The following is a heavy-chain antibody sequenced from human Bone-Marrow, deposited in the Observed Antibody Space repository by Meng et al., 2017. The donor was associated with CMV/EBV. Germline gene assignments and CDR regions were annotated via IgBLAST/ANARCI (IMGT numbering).Heavy chain of an antibody. Sequence: GGSLRLSCAASGFTVSSNYMSWVRQAPGKGLEWVSVIYSGGSTYYADSVKGRFTISRDNSKNTLYLQMNSLRAEDTAVYYCAREGYYYDSSGYYYEYFDYWGQGTLVTGSS. CDR3: AREGYYYDSSGYYYEYFDY. V-gene: IGHV3-53*05. CDR2: IYSGGST. CDR1: GFTVSSNY. J-gene: IGHJ4*02. D-gene: IGHD3-22*01.